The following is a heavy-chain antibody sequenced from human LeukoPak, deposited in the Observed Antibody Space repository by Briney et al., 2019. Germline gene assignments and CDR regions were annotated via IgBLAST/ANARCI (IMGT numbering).Heavy chain of an antibody. J-gene: IGHJ3*02. Sequence: ASVKVSCKASGYTFTGYYIHWVRQAPGQGLEWMGWINPNSGGTNYAQKFQGRVTMTRDTSISTAYMDLSSLRSDDTAVYYCARDVRWSDAFDIWGQGTMVTVSS. CDR2: INPNSGGT. CDR1: GYTFTGYY. CDR3: ARDVRWSDAFDI. D-gene: IGHD3-10*02. V-gene: IGHV1-2*02.